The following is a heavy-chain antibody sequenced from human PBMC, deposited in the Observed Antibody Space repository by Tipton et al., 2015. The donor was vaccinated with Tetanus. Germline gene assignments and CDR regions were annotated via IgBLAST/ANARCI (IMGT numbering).Heavy chain of an antibody. Sequence: AVSGFNFSNYWMHWVRQVPGKGLMWVSRISGDGTSTSYASSVRGRFTIFRNNAKNTVYLQMSGLRAEDTAVYYCARARVVAGTGGFNPWGQGTLVTVSS. CDR2: ISGDGTST. J-gene: IGHJ5*02. D-gene: IGHD6-19*01. CDR1: GFNFSNYW. CDR3: ARARVVAGTGGFNP. V-gene: IGHV3-74*01.